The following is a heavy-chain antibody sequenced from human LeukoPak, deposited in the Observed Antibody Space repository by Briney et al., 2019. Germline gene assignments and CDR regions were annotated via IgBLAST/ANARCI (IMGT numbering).Heavy chain of an antibody. CDR2: IYYSGST. CDR1: GGSISSGGYY. D-gene: IGHD1-14*01. CDR3: ARTNQISETAFDI. Sequence: SETLSLTCTHSGGSISSGGYYWSWIRQHPGKGLEWIGYIYYSGSTYYTPSLKSRVTISVDTSKNQFSLKLNSVTAADTAVYYCARTNQISETAFDIWGQGTMVIVSS. V-gene: IGHV4-31*03. J-gene: IGHJ3*02.